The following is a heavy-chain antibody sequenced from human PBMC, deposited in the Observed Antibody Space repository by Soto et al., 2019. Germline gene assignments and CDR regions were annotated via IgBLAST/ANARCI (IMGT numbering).Heavy chain of an antibody. V-gene: IGHV1-18*01. D-gene: IGHD1-26*01. CDR3: ARIIYSGSYTDAFDI. CDR2: ISAYNGNT. J-gene: IGHJ3*02. CDR1: GYTFTSYG. Sequence: GASVKVSCKASGYTFTSYGISWVRQAPGQGLEWMGWISAYNGNTNYAQKLQGRVTMTTDTSTSTAYMELRSLRSDDTAVYYCARIIYSGSYTDAFDIWGQGTXVTVSS.